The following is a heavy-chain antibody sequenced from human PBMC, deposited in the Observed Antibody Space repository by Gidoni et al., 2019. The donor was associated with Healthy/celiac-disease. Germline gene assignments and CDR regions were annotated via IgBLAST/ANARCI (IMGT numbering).Heavy chain of an antibody. CDR3: ASGMVRGVIQYFDY. V-gene: IGHV4-39*01. D-gene: IGHD3-10*01. CDR2: IYYSGST. CDR1: GGSIISSSYY. Sequence: QLQLQESGPGLVKPSETLSLTCTVSGGSIISSSYYWGWIRQPPGKGLEWIGSIYYSGSTYYNPSLKSRVTISVDTSKNQFSLKLSSVTAADTAVYYCASGMVRGVIQYFDYWGQGTLVTVSS. J-gene: IGHJ4*02.